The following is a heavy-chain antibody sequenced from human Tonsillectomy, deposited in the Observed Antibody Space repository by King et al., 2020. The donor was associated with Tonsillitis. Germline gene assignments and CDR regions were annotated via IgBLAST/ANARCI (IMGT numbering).Heavy chain of an antibody. V-gene: IGHV3-49*03. CDR2: ISSKAYDGAT. J-gene: IGHJ6*02. CDR3: TGVLSVILGGYYYGMDV. Sequence: VQLVESGGGLVQPGRSLRLSCTASGFTFGDYAMSWFRQAPGKGLEWVGFISSKAYDGATQFAASVKGRFTISRDDSESIAYLQMNSLKTEDTAMYYCTGVLSVILGGYYYGMDVWGQETTVTVSS. D-gene: IGHD1-26*01. CDR1: GFTFGDYA.